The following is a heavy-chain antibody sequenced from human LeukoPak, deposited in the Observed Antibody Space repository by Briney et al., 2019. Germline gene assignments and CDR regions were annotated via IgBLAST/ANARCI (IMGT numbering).Heavy chain of an antibody. CDR3: ARAIGVGATDDAFDI. Sequence: GASVKVSCKASGYAFTGYYMHWVRQAPGQGLEWMGRINPNSGGTNYAQKFQGRVTMTRDTSISTAYMELSRLRSDDTAVYYCARAIGVGATDDAFDIWGQGTIVTVSS. CDR2: INPNSGGT. D-gene: IGHD1-26*01. J-gene: IGHJ3*02. CDR1: GYAFTGYY. V-gene: IGHV1-2*06.